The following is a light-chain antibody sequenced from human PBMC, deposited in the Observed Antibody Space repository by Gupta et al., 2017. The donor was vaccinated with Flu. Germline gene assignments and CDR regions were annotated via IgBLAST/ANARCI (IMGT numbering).Light chain of an antibody. CDR1: SSDIGNSNY. Sequence: QSALTQPASVSGSPGQAISISCTGTSSDIGNSNYVSWYQQHPGRAPKLLIYEGSQRAVDSSILSSGSGSGTTASLTIAGRQAEDEDVYYCKSDRSKSPLFGGGTKLSVL. J-gene: IGLJ2*01. V-gene: IGLV2-14*03. CDR3: KSDRSKSPL. CDR2: EGS.